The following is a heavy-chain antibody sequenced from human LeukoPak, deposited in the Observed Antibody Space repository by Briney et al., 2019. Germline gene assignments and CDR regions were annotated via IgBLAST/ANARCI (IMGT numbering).Heavy chain of an antibody. V-gene: IGHV4-59*10. CDR1: GGSFSGYY. CDR2: IYTSGST. J-gene: IGHJ4*02. CDR3: AGAPISMTTVNWGYCFDY. D-gene: IGHD4-17*01. Sequence: SETLSLTCAVYGGSFSGYYWSWIRQPAGKGLEWIGRIYTSGSTNYNPSLKSRVTISVDTSKNQFSLKLSSVTAADTAVYYCAGAPISMTTVNWGYCFDYWGQGTLVTVSS.